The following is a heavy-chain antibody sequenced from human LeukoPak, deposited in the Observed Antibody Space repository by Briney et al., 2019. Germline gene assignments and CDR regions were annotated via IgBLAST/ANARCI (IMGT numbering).Heavy chain of an antibody. CDR1: GFTFSSYG. J-gene: IGHJ5*02. CDR2: IWYDGSNK. V-gene: IGHV3-33*01. D-gene: IGHD6-13*01. CDR3: ARSSSPSGGWFDP. Sequence: GRSLRLSCAASGFTFSSYGMHWVRQAPGKGLEWVAVIWYDGSNKYYADSVKGRFTISRDNSKNTLYLQMNSLRAEDTAVYYCARSSSPSGGWFDPWGPGTLVTVSS.